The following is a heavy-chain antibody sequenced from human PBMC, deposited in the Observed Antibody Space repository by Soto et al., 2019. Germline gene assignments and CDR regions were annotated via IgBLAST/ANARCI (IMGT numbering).Heavy chain of an antibody. CDR1: GGSFSGYY. CDR3: ARGRRQWLVLGASRYYYYGMDV. J-gene: IGHJ6*02. D-gene: IGHD6-19*01. Sequence: PSETLSLTCAVCGGSFSGYYWSWIRQPPGKGLEWIGEINHSGSTNYNPSLKSRVTISVDTSKNQFSLKLSSVTAADTAVYYCARGRRQWLVLGASRYYYYGMDVWGQGTTVTVSS. V-gene: IGHV4-34*01. CDR2: INHSGST.